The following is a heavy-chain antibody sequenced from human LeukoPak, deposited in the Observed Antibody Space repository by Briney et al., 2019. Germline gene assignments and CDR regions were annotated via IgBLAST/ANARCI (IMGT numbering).Heavy chain of an antibody. Sequence: SETLSLTCTVSGGSISSYYWSWIRQPPGKGLEWIGEINHSGSTNYNPSLKSRVTISVDTSKNQFSLKLSSVTAADTAVYYCARGRAPHIVAYDYWGQGTLVTVSS. J-gene: IGHJ4*02. CDR3: ARGRAPHIVAYDY. D-gene: IGHD5-12*01. CDR2: INHSGST. CDR1: GGSISSYY. V-gene: IGHV4-34*01.